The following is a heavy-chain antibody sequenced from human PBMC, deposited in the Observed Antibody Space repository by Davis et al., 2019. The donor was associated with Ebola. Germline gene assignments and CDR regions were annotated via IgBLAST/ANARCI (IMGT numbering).Heavy chain of an antibody. CDR3: ARESTDYTKGYGMDV. CDR2: IYPGDSDT. CDR1: GYSFTSYW. J-gene: IGHJ6*02. V-gene: IGHV5-51*01. Sequence: GESLKISCKGSGYSFTSYWIGWVRQMPGKGLEWMGIIYPGDSDTRYSPSFQGQVTISADKSISTAYLQWSSLKASDTAMYYCARESTDYTKGYGMDVWGQGTTVTVSS. D-gene: IGHD4-11*01.